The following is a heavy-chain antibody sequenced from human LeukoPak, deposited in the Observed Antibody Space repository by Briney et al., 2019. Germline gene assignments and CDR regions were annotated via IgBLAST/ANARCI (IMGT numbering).Heavy chain of an antibody. CDR2: IYYSGST. V-gene: IGHV4-59*01. CDR3: ARDRRVALHLNDAFDI. CDR1: GGSISSYY. D-gene: IGHD5-24*01. Sequence: SETLFLTCTVSGGSISSYYWSWIRQPPGKGLEWIGYIYYSGSTNYNPSLKSRVTISVDTSKNQFSPKLSSVTAADTAVYYCARDRRVALHLNDAFDIWGQGTMVTVSS. J-gene: IGHJ3*02.